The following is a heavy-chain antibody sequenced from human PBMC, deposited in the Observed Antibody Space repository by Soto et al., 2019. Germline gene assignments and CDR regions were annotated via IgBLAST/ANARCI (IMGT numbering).Heavy chain of an antibody. Sequence: SVKVSCKASGGTFSSYTISWVRQAPGQGLEWMGRIIPILGIANYAQKFQGRVTITADKSTSTAYMELNNLRAEDTAVYYCANLDWSQLPDNFDYWGQGTLVTVSS. J-gene: IGHJ4*02. CDR3: ANLDWSQLPDNFDY. D-gene: IGHD1-1*01. CDR2: IIPILGIA. CDR1: GGTFSSYT. V-gene: IGHV1-69*02.